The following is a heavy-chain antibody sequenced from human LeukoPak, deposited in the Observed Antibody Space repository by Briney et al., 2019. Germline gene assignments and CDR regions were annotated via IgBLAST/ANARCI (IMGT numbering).Heavy chain of an antibody. Sequence: SETLSLTCTVSGGSISSGGYYWSWIRQHPGKGLEWIGYIYYSGSTYYNPSLKSRVTISVDMSKNQFSLKLSSVTAADTAVYYCARDDRGASYDYWGQGTLVTVSS. D-gene: IGHD2-2*01. CDR1: GGSISSGGYY. CDR2: IYYSGST. V-gene: IGHV4-31*03. CDR3: ARDDRGASYDY. J-gene: IGHJ4*02.